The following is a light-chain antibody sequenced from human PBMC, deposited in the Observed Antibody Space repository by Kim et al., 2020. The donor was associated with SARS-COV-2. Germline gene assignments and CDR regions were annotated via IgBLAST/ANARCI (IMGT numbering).Light chain of an antibody. J-gene: IGLJ3*02. CDR3: QSYDDSNRWV. Sequence: KRVTISCTGSSGNNASNYVQWYQQRPASAPPTVIYEDNERPSGVPDRFFGSIDSSSNSASLTIAGLKTEDEADYYCQSYDDSNRWVFGGGTKLTVL. V-gene: IGLV6-57*02. CDR2: EDN. CDR1: SGNNASNY.